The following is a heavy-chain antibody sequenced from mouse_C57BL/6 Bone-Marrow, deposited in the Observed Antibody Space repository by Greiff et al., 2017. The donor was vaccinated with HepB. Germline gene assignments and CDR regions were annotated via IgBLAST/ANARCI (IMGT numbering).Heavy chain of an antibody. CDR3: ARPVSTVVATDWYFDV. V-gene: IGHV1-69*01. CDR2: IDPSDSYT. D-gene: IGHD1-1*01. Sequence: QVQLQQPGAELVMPGASVKLSCKASGYTFTSYWMHWVKQRPGQGLEWIGEIDPSDSYTNYNQKFKGKSTLTVDESSSTAYMQLSSLTSEDSAVYYCARPVSTVVATDWYFDVWGTGTTVTVSS. CDR1: GYTFTSYW. J-gene: IGHJ1*03.